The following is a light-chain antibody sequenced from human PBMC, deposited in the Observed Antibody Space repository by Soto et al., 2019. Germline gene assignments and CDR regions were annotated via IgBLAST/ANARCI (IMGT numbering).Light chain of an antibody. CDR2: GVS. CDR1: SSDIGDYNF. V-gene: IGLV2-14*01. CDR3: SSYTSTSPPFL. J-gene: IGLJ1*01. Sequence: QSALTQPASVSGSPAQSITISCTGSSSDIGDYNFVSWYQQHPGKAPKLMIYGVSLRPSGVSDRFSGSKSGNTASLTISGLQAEDEVDYYCSSYTSTSPPFLFGTGTKLTVL.